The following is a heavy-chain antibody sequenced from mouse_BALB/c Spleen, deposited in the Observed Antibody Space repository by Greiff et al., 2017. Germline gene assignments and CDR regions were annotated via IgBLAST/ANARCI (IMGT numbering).Heavy chain of an antibody. CDR2: INPDSSTI. CDR1: GFDFSRYW. J-gene: IGHJ1*01. CDR3: ARYHGYAYFDV. D-gene: IGHD1-2*01. Sequence: EVKLLESGGGLVQPGGSLKLSCAASGFDFSRYWMSWVRQAPGKGLEWIGEINPDSSTINYTPSLKDKFIISRDNAKNTLYLQMSKVRSEDTALYYCARYHGYAYFDVWGAGTTVTVSS. V-gene: IGHV4-1*02.